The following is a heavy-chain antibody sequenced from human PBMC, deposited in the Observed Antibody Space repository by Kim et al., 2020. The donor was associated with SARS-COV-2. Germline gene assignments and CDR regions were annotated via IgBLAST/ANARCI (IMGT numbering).Heavy chain of an antibody. V-gene: IGHV3-66*01. J-gene: IGHJ1*01. Sequence: DDSEKGRLIISRDHSKNTLYLHMNSLRAEDTAVYYCATVVFYYDAGYFKNWGQGTLVIVSS. D-gene: IGHD3-22*01. CDR3: ATVVFYYDAGYFKN.